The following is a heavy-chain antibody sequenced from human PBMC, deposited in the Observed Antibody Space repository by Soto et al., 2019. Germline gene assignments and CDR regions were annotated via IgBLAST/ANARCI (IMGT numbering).Heavy chain of an antibody. CDR2: INHSGST. CDR3: ARGGGYYYGMDV. V-gene: IGHV4-34*01. Sequence: SETLSLXCAVYGGSFSGYYWSWIRQPPGKGLEWIGEINHSGSTNYNPSLKSRVTISVDTSKNQFSLKLSSVTAADTAVYYCARGGGYYYGMDVWGQGTTVTVSS. CDR1: GGSFSGYY. J-gene: IGHJ6*02.